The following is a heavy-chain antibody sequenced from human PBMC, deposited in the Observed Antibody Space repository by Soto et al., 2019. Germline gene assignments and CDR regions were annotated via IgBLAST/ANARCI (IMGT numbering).Heavy chain of an antibody. V-gene: IGHV2-5*02. D-gene: IGHD6-13*01. J-gene: IGHJ4*02. Sequence: QITLKESGPSPVKPTQTLTVTCTFSGFSLSNSGVGVAWIRQPPGKALEWLALIYGDNDTRYSPSLKTRLTIITDTGKNQVVITMTNMDPADTPTYHCAHSTLNVCRDNAPGTLQAFALWGQGTLVSVPS. CDR1: GFSLSNSGVG. CDR2: IYGDNDT. CDR3: AHSTLNVCRDNAPGTLQAFAL.